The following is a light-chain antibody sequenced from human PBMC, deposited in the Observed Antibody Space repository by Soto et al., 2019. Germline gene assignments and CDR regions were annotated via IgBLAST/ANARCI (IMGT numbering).Light chain of an antibody. CDR2: GAS. J-gene: IGKJ5*01. CDR3: QQYNTWPPIT. V-gene: IGKV3-15*01. CDR1: QSVSSN. Sequence: EIVMTQSPATLSVSPGERATLSCRASQSVSSNLAWYLQKPGQAPRLLIFGASTRATGIPARFSGSGSGTEFTLTISSLQSEDFAVYYCQQYNTWPPITFGPGTRLDIK.